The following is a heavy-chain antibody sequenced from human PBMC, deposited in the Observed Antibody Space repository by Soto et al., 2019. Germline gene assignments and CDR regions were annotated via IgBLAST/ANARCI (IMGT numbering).Heavy chain of an antibody. CDR1: GGSISSSSYY. V-gene: IGHV4-39*07. CDR3: ARDPSEYCSSTICSKNFDY. D-gene: IGHD2-2*01. CDR2: IYYSGST. J-gene: IGHJ4*02. Sequence: PSETLSLTCTVSGGSISSSSYYWGWIRQPPGKGLEWIGSIYYSGSTYYNPSLKSRVTISVDTSKNQFSLKLSSVTAADTAVYYCARDPSEYCSSTICSKNFDYWGQGTLVTVSS.